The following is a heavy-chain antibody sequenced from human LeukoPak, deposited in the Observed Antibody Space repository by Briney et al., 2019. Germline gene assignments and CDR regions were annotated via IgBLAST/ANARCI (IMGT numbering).Heavy chain of an antibody. CDR3: ASENLYYYDSSGYSH. V-gene: IGHV1-69*04. CDR1: GGTFSSYA. Sequence: GASVKVFCKASGGTFSSYAISWVRQAPGQGLEWMGRIIPILGIANYAQKFQGRVTITADKSTSTAYMELSSLRSEDTAVYYCASENLYYYDSSGYSHWGQGTLVTVSS. J-gene: IGHJ4*02. D-gene: IGHD3-22*01. CDR2: IIPILGIA.